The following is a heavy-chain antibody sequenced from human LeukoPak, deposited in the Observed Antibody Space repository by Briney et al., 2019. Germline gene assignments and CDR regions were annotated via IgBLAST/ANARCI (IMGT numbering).Heavy chain of an antibody. CDR3: ARDSGWHLFDY. J-gene: IGHJ4*02. D-gene: IGHD6-19*01. V-gene: IGHV3-7*05. Sequence: PGGSLSLSCAVSGFTFSSNWMAWVRQAQGKGLEWVAKINEDGSEKYYVDSVKGRFTISRDNAKSSLYLQINSLKVEDTAVYYCARDSGWHLFDYWGQGTLVTVSS. CDR1: GFTFSSNW. CDR2: INEDGSEK.